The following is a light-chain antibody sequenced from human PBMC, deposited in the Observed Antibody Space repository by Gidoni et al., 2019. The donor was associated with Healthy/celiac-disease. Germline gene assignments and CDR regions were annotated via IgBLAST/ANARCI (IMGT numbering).Light chain of an antibody. Sequence: SYELTQPPSVSVSPGQTARITCTGDALPKQYAYWYQKKPGQGPVLVIYKDRERPSGIPERFSGSSSWTTVTFTISGVQAEDEADYYCQSADSSGTYVVFGGGTKLTV. CDR2: KDR. V-gene: IGLV3-25*03. CDR1: ALPKQY. J-gene: IGLJ2*01. CDR3: QSADSSGTYVV.